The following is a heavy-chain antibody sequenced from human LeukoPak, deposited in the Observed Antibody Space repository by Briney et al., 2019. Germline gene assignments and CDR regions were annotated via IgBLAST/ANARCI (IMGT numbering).Heavy chain of an antibody. CDR3: AREEGSTIFGVPNPP. CDR2: ISSSSSYI. J-gene: IGHJ4*02. Sequence: GGSLRLSCAASGFTFSTYSMNWVRQAPGKGLEWVSSISSSSSYIYYADSVKGRFTVSRDNAKNSLYLQMNSLRAEDTAVYYCAREEGSTIFGVPNPPGGQGTLVTVSS. D-gene: IGHD3-3*01. V-gene: IGHV3-21*01. CDR1: GFTFSTYS.